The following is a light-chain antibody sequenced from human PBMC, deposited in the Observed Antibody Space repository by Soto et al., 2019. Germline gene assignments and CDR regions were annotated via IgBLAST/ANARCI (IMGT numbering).Light chain of an antibody. CDR3: QQYGSSSWT. V-gene: IGKV3-20*01. Sequence: VALTQSPGTLSLSPGEGPTLSCTASQSVTGTNLAWYQQRPGQAPSILIYGASSRATGIPDRFSGSGSGTECTLTISRLEPEDVAVYYCQQYGSSSWTFGQGTKVDIK. CDR1: QSVTGTN. J-gene: IGKJ1*01. CDR2: GAS.